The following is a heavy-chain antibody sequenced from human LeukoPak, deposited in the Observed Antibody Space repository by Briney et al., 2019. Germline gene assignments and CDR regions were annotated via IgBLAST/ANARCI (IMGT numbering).Heavy chain of an antibody. CDR3: ARDRRSSSWAPLSSGGYFDY. J-gene: IGHJ4*02. Sequence: GGSLRLSCAASGFTFSSYSMNWVRQAPGKGLEWVSSISSSSSYIYYADSVKGRFTISRDNAKNSLYLQMNSLRAEDTAVYYCARDRRSSSWAPLSSGGYFDYWGQGTLVTVSS. CDR2: ISSSSSYI. CDR1: GFTFSSYS. V-gene: IGHV3-21*01. D-gene: IGHD6-13*01.